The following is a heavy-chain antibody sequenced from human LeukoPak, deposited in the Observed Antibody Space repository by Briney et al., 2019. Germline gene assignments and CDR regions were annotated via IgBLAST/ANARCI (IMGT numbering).Heavy chain of an antibody. CDR3: ASSQRGAMATYYYYYYYMDV. J-gene: IGHJ6*03. V-gene: IGHV1-69-2*01. Sequence: GASVKISCKASGYTFTDFYMHWVQQAPGKGLEWMGRVDPEDGETIYAEKFQGRVTITADESTSTAYMELSSLRSEDTAVYYCASSQRGAMATYYYYYYYMDVWGKGTTVTVSS. CDR1: GYTFTDFY. CDR2: VDPEDGET. D-gene: IGHD5-18*01.